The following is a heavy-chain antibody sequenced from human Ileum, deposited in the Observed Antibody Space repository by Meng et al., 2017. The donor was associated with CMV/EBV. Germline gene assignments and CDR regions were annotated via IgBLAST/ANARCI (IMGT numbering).Heavy chain of an antibody. CDR3: ARDGAYYDFWSGYGGFDY. V-gene: IGHV3-48*04. Sequence: SCAASGFTFSSYSMNWVRQAPGKGLEWVSYISSSSSTIYYADSVKGRFTISRDNAKNSLYLQMNSLRAEDTAVYYCARDGAYYDFWSGYGGFDYWGQGTLVTVSS. J-gene: IGHJ4*02. CDR1: GFTFSSYS. CDR2: ISSSSSTI. D-gene: IGHD3-3*01.